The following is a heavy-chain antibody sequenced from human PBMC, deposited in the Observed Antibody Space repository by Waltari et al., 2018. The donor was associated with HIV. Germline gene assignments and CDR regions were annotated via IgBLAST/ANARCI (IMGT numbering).Heavy chain of an antibody. D-gene: IGHD4-17*01. CDR2: ISSSSSYI. V-gene: IGHV3-21*01. Sequence: EVQLVESGGGLVKTGGSLSLSCAASGFTLRSSSINGVRQAPGKGLEWVSSISSSSSYIYYADSLKGRFTISRDNAKNSLYLQMNSLRAEDTAVYYCARSMTTVTTAPDYWGQGTLVTVSS. CDR1: GFTLRSSS. J-gene: IGHJ4*02. CDR3: ARSMTTVTTAPDY.